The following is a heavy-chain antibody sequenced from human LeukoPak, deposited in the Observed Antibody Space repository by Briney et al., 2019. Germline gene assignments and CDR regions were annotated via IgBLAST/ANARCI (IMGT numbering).Heavy chain of an antibody. CDR2: IIPIFGTA. D-gene: IGHD3-16*01. Sequence: SVKVSCKASGGTFSSYAISWVRQAPGQGLEWMGGIIPIFGTANYAQKFQGRVTITPDESTSTAYMELSSLRSEDTAVYYCARGTRVGNLDYYGMDVWGKGTTVTVSS. CDR3: ARGTRVGNLDYYGMDV. J-gene: IGHJ6*04. CDR1: GGTFSSYA. V-gene: IGHV1-69*13.